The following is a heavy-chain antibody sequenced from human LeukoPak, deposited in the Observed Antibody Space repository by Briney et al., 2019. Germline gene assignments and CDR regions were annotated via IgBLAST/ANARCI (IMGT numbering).Heavy chain of an antibody. CDR3: AKRFDSYTI. Sequence: PGGSLRLSCAASGFTFSSYAMSWVRQAPGKGLEWVSAISASGGSTYYADCVKGRFTISRDNSKNTLYMQMNSLRAEDTAVYYCAKRFDSYTIWGQGTLVTVSS. V-gene: IGHV3-23*01. CDR2: ISASGGST. J-gene: IGHJ4*02. CDR1: GFTFSSYA. D-gene: IGHD2-2*02.